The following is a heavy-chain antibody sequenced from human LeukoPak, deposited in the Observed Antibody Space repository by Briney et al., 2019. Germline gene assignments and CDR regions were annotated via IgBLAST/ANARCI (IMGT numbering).Heavy chain of an antibody. D-gene: IGHD6-13*01. J-gene: IGHJ4*02. CDR1: GFTFDDYA. CDR2: ISWNSGRI. V-gene: IGHV3-9*01. CDR3: VKDSWQPLVHPTFNF. Sequence: PGGSLRLSCAASGFTFDDYAMHWVRQGPGKGLEWVSGISWNSGRIDYADSVKGRFTISRDNAKNSLYLQMNSLRPEDTAFYYCVKDSWQPLVHPTFNFWGQGTLVTVSS.